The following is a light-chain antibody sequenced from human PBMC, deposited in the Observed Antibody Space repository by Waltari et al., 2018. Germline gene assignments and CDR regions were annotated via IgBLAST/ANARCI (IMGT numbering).Light chain of an antibody. J-gene: IGLJ1*01. CDR3: SSYTSSSPYV. CDR2: DVS. V-gene: IGLV2-14*03. Sequence: QSALTQPASVSGSPGQSITSSCPGTSSDVGGYNSVSWYQQHPGKAPKLMIYDVSNRPSGVSNRFSGSKSGNTASLTISGLQAEDEADYYCSSYTSSSPYVFGTGTKVTVL. CDR1: SSDVGGYNS.